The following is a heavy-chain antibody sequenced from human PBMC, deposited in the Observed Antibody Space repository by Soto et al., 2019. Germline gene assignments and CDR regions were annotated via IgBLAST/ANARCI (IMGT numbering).Heavy chain of an antibody. D-gene: IGHD3-9*01. Sequence: SATLSLTCPVSGDSICSYSCSCILQPLRTGLYWFGYFTYSGSTSDNPALKSRVTISVDTSKDQFSLKLSSVTAADTAVYYCARHITYYDILTGDPRGTWFDPWGQRTLVTVS. V-gene: IGHV4-59*08. CDR3: ARHITYYDILTGDPRGTWFDP. CDR2: FTYSGST. J-gene: IGHJ5*02. CDR1: GDSICSYS.